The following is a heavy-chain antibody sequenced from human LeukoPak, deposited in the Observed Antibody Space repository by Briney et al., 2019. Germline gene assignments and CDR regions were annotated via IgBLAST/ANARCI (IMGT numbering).Heavy chain of an antibody. Sequence: SQTLSLTCTVSGGSISRGDYYWSWIRQPPGKGLEWIAYMYYSGSTYYNPSLKSRVTMSADTSKNQLSLKLSSVTAADTAVYYCARPYYYDSRIDPWGQGILVTVSS. CDR1: GGSISRGDYY. D-gene: IGHD3-22*01. CDR2: MYYSGST. J-gene: IGHJ5*02. CDR3: ARPYYYDSRIDP. V-gene: IGHV4-30-4*01.